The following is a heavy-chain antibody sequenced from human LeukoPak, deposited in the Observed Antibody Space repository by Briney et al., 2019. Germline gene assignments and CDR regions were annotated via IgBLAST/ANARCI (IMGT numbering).Heavy chain of an antibody. CDR3: ARENRCSDTSCENDY. Sequence: ASVKVSCKASGYSFSDYFMFWVRQAPGQGLEWMGYINPNTGDTNYAQKFQGRVTMTRDTSISTAYMEVTRLRSDDTAVYYCARENRCSDTSCENDYWGQGTLVAVSS. V-gene: IGHV1-2*02. CDR1: GYSFSDYF. CDR2: INPNTGDT. J-gene: IGHJ4*02. D-gene: IGHD2-2*01.